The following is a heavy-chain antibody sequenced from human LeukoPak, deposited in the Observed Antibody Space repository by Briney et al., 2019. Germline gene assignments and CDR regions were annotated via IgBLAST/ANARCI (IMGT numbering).Heavy chain of an antibody. V-gene: IGHV4-34*01. D-gene: IGHD3-10*01. J-gene: IGHJ4*02. CDR2: INHSGSI. CDR1: GGSFSGYF. Sequence: SETLSLTCAVYGGSFSGYFWSWIRQPPGKGLEWIAEINHSGSINYNPSLKSRVTISVDTSKNQFSLRLKSVTAADTAVYYCARKYYYASGNYYDVWGQGTLVTVSS. CDR3: ARKYYYASGNYYDV.